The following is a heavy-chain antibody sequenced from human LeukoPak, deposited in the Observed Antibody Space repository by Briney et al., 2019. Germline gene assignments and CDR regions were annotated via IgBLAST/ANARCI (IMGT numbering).Heavy chain of an antibody. D-gene: IGHD1-26*01. Sequence: ASVKVPCKASGYTFTSYAIHWVRQAPGQRLEWMGWISAGNGNTKYSQNFQGRVTFISNTSATTAFMELSSLRSEDAAVYYCARDSGSGNSDYWGQGTLVTVSS. CDR2: ISAGNGNT. J-gene: IGHJ4*02. CDR1: GYTFTSYA. V-gene: IGHV1-3*01. CDR3: ARDSGSGNSDY.